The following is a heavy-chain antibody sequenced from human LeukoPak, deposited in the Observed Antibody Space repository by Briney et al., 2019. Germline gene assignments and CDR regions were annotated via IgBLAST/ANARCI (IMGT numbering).Heavy chain of an antibody. CDR3: ARGRSYPNYYYYYYMDV. J-gene: IGHJ6*03. CDR1: GYTFTSYY. Sequence: ASVKVSCTASGYTFTSYYMHWVRQAPGQGLEWMGIINPSGGSTSYAQKFQGRVTMTRDMSTSTVYMELSSLRSEDTAVCYCARGRSYPNYYYYYYMDVWGKGTTVTVSS. CDR2: INPSGGST. V-gene: IGHV1-46*01. D-gene: IGHD1-26*01.